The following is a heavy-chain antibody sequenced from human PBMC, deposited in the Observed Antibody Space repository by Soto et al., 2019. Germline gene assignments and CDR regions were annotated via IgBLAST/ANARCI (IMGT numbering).Heavy chain of an antibody. CDR1: GGSISSYY. J-gene: IGHJ4*02. CDR2: IYYSGST. V-gene: IGHV4-59*01. CDR3: VRSYYGFSFDY. D-gene: IGHD4-17*01. Sequence: SETLSLTCTVSGGSISSYYWSWIRQPPGKGLEWIGYIYYSGSTNYNPSLKSRVTISVDTSKNQFSLKLSSVTAADTAVYYCVRSYYGFSFDYWGQGTLVTVSS.